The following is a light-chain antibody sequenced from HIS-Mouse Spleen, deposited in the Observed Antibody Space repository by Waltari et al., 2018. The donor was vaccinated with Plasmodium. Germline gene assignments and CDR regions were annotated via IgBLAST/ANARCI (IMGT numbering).Light chain of an antibody. V-gene: IGKV3-15*01. CDR2: GAS. J-gene: IGKJ3*01. CDR1: QSVSSN. CDR3: QQYNNWSFT. Sequence: EKVMTQSPATLSVSPGERATLSCRASQSVSSNLAWYQQKPGQAPRLLIYGASTRATGIPARFSGSWSGTEFTLTISSLQSEDFAVYYCQQYNNWSFTFGPGTKVDIK.